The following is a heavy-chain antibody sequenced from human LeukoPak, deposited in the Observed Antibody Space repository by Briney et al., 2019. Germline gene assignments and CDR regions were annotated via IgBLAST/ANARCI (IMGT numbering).Heavy chain of an antibody. V-gene: IGHV3-53*01. J-gene: IGHJ2*01. D-gene: IGHD3-10*01. Sequence: PGGSLRLSCAASGFTVSTNYMNWVRQGPGKGLEWVSILYSGSDTYYADSVKGRFTISRDSSKNILFLQMNNLRAEDTAVYYCARVGDHFHWYLDLWGRGTLVTVSS. CDR2: LYSGSDT. CDR3: ARVGDHFHWYLDL. CDR1: GFTVSTNY.